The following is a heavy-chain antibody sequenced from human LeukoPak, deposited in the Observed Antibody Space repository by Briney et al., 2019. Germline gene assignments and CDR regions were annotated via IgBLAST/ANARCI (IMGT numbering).Heavy chain of an antibody. CDR3: ARDLIAAAGTDYYYYGMDV. Sequence: PSQTLSLTCTVSGGSISSGSYYWSWIRQPAGKGLEWIGRIYTSGSTIYNPSLKSRVTISVDTSKNQFSLKLSSVTAADTAVYYCARDLIAAAGTDYYYYGMDVWGQGTTVTVSS. CDR1: GGSISSGSYY. J-gene: IGHJ6*02. D-gene: IGHD6-13*01. V-gene: IGHV4-61*02. CDR2: IYTSGST.